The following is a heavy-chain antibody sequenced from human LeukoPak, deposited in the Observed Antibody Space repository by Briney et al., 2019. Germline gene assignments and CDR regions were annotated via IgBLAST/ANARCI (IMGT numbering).Heavy chain of an antibody. D-gene: IGHD3-3*01. CDR3: AIGPNSSPFGVVMGFDYYYMDV. Sequence: VASVKVSCKASGGTFSSYAISWVRQAPGQGLEWMGGIIPIFGTANYAQKFQGRVTITADESTSTAYMELSSLRSEDTAVYYCAIGPNSSPFGVVMGFDYYYMDVWGKGTTVTVSS. CDR2: IIPIFGTA. V-gene: IGHV1-69*13. CDR1: GGTFSSYA. J-gene: IGHJ6*03.